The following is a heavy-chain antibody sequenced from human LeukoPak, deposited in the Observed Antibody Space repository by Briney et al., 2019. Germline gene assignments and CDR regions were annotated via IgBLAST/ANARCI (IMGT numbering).Heavy chain of an antibody. Sequence: PGGSLRLSCAASGFTFSSYAMSWVRQAPRKGLEWVSAISGSGGNTYYADSVKGRFTISRDNSKNTLYLQMNSLRAEDTAIYYCAKGNYGYYFDYWGQGTLVTVSS. J-gene: IGHJ4*02. CDR2: ISGSGGNT. CDR1: GFTFSSYA. D-gene: IGHD4-11*01. V-gene: IGHV3-23*01. CDR3: AKGNYGYYFDY.